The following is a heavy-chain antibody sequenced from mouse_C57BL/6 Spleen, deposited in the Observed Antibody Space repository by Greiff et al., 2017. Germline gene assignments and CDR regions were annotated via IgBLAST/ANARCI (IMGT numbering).Heavy chain of an antibody. CDR2: ISDGGSYT. J-gene: IGHJ2*01. CDR1: GFTFSSYA. CDR3: ARAIYGNYPFDY. V-gene: IGHV5-4*01. Sequence: EVQVVESGGGLVKPGGSLKLSCAASGFTFSSYAMSWVRQTPEKRLEWVATISDGGSYTYYPDNVKGRFTISRDNAKNNLYLQMSHLKSEDTAMYYCARAIYGNYPFDYWGQGTTLTVSS. D-gene: IGHD2-1*01.